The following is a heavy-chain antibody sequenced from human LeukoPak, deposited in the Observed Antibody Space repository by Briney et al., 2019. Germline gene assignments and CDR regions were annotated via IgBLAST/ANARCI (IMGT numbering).Heavy chain of an antibody. CDR3: ARDYYDSSEVSLFDI. J-gene: IGHJ3*02. CDR2: ISVYNGNT. Sequence: ASVKVSCKASGYTFTSYAINWVRQAPGQGLEWMGWISVYNGNTNYTQKFQGRVTMTTDTSTSTAYMELRSLRSDDTAVYYCARDYYDSSEVSLFDIWGQGTMVTVSS. D-gene: IGHD3-22*01. V-gene: IGHV1-18*01. CDR1: GYTFTSYA.